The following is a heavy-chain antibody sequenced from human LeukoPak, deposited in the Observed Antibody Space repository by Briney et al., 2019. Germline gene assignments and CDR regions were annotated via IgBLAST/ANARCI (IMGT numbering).Heavy chain of an antibody. D-gene: IGHD3-9*01. CDR2: ISSSSSYI. CDR3: ARDPSTGAFDI. CDR1: GFTFSNYA. V-gene: IGHV3-21*01. J-gene: IGHJ3*02. Sequence: GGSLRLSCAASGFTFSNYAFQWVRQAPGKGLEWVSSISSSSSYIYYADSVKGRFTISRDNAKNSLYLQMNSLRAEDTAVYYCARDPSTGAFDIWGQGTMVTVSS.